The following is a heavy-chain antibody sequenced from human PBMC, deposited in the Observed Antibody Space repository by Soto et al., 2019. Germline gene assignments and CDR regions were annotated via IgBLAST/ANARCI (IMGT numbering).Heavy chain of an antibody. CDR2: IYRSESA. CDR1: GYSISSGYY. D-gene: IGHD3-10*01. J-gene: IGHJ4*02. CDR3: AREGGNEYGSGFNFGY. Sequence: SETVSLTCAVAGYSISSGYYWGWIRQPPGRGLEWIGRIYRSESAYYNASLEGRVTISLDTSRNQVSLKLSSVTAADTAMYYCAREGGNEYGSGFNFGYWGQGHVFTACS. V-gene: IGHV4-38-2*02.